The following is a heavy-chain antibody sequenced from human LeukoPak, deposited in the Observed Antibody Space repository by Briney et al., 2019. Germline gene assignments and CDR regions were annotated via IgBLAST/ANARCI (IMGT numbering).Heavy chain of an antibody. D-gene: IGHD3-3*01. Sequence: GASVKVSCKASGYTFTGYYMYWVRQAPGQGLEWMGWINPNRGGTNYAQKFQGRVTMTRDTSISTAYMELSRLRSDDTAVYYCTRPYYDFWSGYADNWFDPWGQGTLVTVSS. CDR3: TRPYYDFWSGYADNWFDP. CDR2: INPNRGGT. V-gene: IGHV1-2*02. J-gene: IGHJ5*02. CDR1: GYTFTGYY.